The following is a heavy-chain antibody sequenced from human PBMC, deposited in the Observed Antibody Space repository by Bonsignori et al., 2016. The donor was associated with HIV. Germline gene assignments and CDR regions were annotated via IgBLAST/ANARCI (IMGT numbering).Heavy chain of an antibody. Sequence: ASVKVSCEASGYTFSRYGITWVRQAPGQGLEWMGWISAYNDNTKSAQKFQGRVTMTTDTSSSTAYMELRSLRSDDTAVYYCARDPRDSSGYYRSFDYWGQGTLVTVSS. CDR3: ARDPRDSSGYYRSFDY. V-gene: IGHV1-18*01. J-gene: IGHJ4*02. CDR2: ISAYNDNT. D-gene: IGHD3-22*01. CDR1: GYTFSRYG.